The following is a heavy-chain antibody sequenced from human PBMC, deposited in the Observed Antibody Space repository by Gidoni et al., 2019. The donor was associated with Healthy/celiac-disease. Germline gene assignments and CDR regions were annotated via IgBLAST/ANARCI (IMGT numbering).Heavy chain of an antibody. CDR2: IYYSGST. CDR1: GGSISSYY. CDR3: ARGPYYDFWSGLRGVNGVNWFDP. V-gene: IGHV4-59*01. Sequence: QVQLQESGPGLVKPSETLSLTCTVSGGSISSYYWSWIRQPPGKGLEWIGYIYYSGSTNYNPSLKSRVTISVDTSKNQFSLKLSSVTAADTAVYYCARGPYYDFWSGLRGVNGVNWFDPWGQGTLVTVSS. J-gene: IGHJ5*02. D-gene: IGHD3-3*01.